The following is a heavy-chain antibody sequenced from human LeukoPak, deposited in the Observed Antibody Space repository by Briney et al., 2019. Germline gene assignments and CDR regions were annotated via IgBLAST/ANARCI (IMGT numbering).Heavy chain of an antibody. D-gene: IGHD3-9*01. CDR2: ISAYNGNT. CDR3: ARYYDILTGYLNYGMDV. Sequence: ASVKVPCKASGYTFTSYGISWVRQAPGQGLEWMGWISAYNGNTNYAQKLQGRVTMTTDTSTSTAYMELSSLRSEDTAVYYCARYYDILTGYLNYGMDVWGQGTTVTVSS. V-gene: IGHV1-18*01. J-gene: IGHJ6*02. CDR1: GYTFTSYG.